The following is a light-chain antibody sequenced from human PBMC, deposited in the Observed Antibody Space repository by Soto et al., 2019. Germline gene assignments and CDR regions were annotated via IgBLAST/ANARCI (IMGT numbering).Light chain of an antibody. J-gene: IGKJ1*01. CDR2: GAS. V-gene: IGKV3-20*01. CDR1: QSVSSNY. Sequence: EIVLRQSPGTQSLSPGERATLSCRASQSVSSNYLAWYQQKPGQAPRLLIYGASNRATGIPDRFSGSGSGTDFTLTISRLEPEDFAVYYCQQYGSSGTFGQGTKVDIK. CDR3: QQYGSSGT.